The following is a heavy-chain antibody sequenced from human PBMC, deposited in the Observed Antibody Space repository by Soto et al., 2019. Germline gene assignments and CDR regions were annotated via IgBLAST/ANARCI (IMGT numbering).Heavy chain of an antibody. V-gene: IGHV3-30*18. CDR1: GFTFSSYG. Sequence: QVQLVESGGGVVQPGRSLRLSCAASGFTFSSYGMHWVRQAPGKGLEWVAVISYDGSNKYYADSVKGRFTISRDNSMNTLYLQMNSLRAEDTAVYYCAKDQYDFWSGYLDCWGQGTLVTVSS. D-gene: IGHD3-3*01. CDR3: AKDQYDFWSGYLDC. J-gene: IGHJ4*02. CDR2: ISYDGSNK.